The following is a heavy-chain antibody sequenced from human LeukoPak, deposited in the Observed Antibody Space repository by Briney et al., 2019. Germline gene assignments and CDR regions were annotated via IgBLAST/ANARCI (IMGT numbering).Heavy chain of an antibody. V-gene: IGHV3-7*01. Sequence: GGSLRLSCAASGFTFGTYWMSWVPQAPGKGLEWLANIRQDGSVKFYVDSVKGRFTISRDNAKSSLYLQMNSLRVEDTAVYYCASSHDSSGNDWGQGTLVTVSS. J-gene: IGHJ4*02. CDR1: GFTFGTYW. D-gene: IGHD3-22*01. CDR3: ASSHDSSGND. CDR2: IRQDGSVK.